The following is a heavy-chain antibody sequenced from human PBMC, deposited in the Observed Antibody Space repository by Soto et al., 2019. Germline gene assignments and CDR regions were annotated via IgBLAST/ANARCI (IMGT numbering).Heavy chain of an antibody. Sequence: QVQLHESGPGLVKSSQTLSLTCTVSGGSISGGGYYWGWIRQHPGKGLEWIGNIYYSGSTYYNPSLKSRVSIAVDTAENQSSLDLRSVTHEYTDVYYWARVERNALFGIYDSWGQWNLVTVSS. V-gene: IGHV4-31*03. CDR3: ARVERNALFGIYDS. CDR2: IYYSGST. J-gene: IGHJ4*02. D-gene: IGHD3-10*02. CDR1: GGSISGGGYY.